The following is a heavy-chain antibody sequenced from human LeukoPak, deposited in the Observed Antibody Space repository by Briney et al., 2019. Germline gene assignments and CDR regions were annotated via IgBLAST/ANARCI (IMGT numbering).Heavy chain of an antibody. CDR1: GFTFSSYA. V-gene: IGHV3-30-3*01. Sequence: GRSLRLSCAASGFTFSSYAMHWVRQAPGKGLEWVAVISYDGSNKYYADSVKGRFTISRDNSKNTLYLQMNSLRAEDTAVYYCAKVGFSEMEWLLYSDHWGQGTLVTASS. J-gene: IGHJ4*02. D-gene: IGHD3-3*01. CDR3: AKVGFSEMEWLLYSDH. CDR2: ISYDGSNK.